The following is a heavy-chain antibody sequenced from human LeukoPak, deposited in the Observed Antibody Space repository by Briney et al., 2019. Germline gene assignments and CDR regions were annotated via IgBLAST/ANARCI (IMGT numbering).Heavy chain of an antibody. D-gene: IGHD3-22*01. CDR1: GGSISSYY. V-gene: IGHV4-59*01. J-gene: IGHJ4*02. CDR2: IYYSGST. Sequence: PSRTLSLTCTGSGGSISSYYWSWIRQPPGKGLEGIGYIYYSGSTNYNPSLKSRVTVSVDTSKNQVSLKLSSVTAAGTAVYYCARVDSSGYYSYYFDYWGQGTLVTVSS. CDR3: ARVDSSGYYSYYFDY.